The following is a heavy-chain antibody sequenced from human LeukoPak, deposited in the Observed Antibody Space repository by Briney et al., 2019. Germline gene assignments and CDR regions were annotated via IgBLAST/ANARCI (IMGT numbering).Heavy chain of an antibody. V-gene: IGHV3-74*01. CDR3: ARDFATYYYDSSGYSTYYYYYYMDV. CDR1: GFTFSSYW. Sequence: PGGSLRLSCAASGFTFSSYWMHWVRQAPGKGLVWVSRINSDGSSTSYADSVKGRFTISRDNAQNTLYLQMNSLRAEDTAVYYCARDFATYYYDSSGYSTYYYYYYMDVLGKGTTVTVSS. CDR2: INSDGSST. J-gene: IGHJ6*03. D-gene: IGHD3-22*01.